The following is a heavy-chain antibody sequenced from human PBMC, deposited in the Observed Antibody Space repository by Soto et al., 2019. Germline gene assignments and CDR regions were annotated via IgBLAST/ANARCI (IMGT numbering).Heavy chain of an antibody. CDR1: GFTFSDHY. Sequence: EVQLVESGGGLVQPGGSLRLSCAASGFTFSDHYMDWVRQSPGKGLEWVGRIRNRANSHTTDYAASVKGRFTISRDDSKNSVFLEMNSLKTEDTAVYYCATLERIVGGTWDYWGQGTLVTVSS. V-gene: IGHV3-72*01. D-gene: IGHD1-26*01. CDR3: ATLERIVGGTWDY. J-gene: IGHJ4*02. CDR2: IRNRANSHTT.